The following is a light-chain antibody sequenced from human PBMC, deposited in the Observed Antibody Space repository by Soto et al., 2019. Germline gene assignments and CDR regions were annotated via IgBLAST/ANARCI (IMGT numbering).Light chain of an antibody. Sequence: VLCHSPGTLSLSPEERATLSCRASQSIDRYLAWYQQKPGQAPRLVIHDASNRATGIPARFSGGGSGTEFTLTISSLQSEDFALYYCQQYNSWPPITFGQGTRLEIK. J-gene: IGKJ5*01. V-gene: IGKV3-15*01. CDR1: QSIDRY. CDR3: QQYNSWPPIT. CDR2: DAS.